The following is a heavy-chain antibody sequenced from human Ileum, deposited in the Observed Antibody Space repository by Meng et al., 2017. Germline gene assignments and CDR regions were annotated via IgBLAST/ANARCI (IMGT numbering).Heavy chain of an antibody. Sequence: GESLKISCKTSGYTFNTYWIDWVRQTPGKGLEWMGVIYPGDSDTRYSPSFQGQVTISADKSISTTYLQWSSLQASDSAMYYCGRRYYGSGSIDYWGQGKRVTVSS. CDR2: IYPGDSDT. V-gene: IGHV5-51*01. CDR1: GYTFNTYW. J-gene: IGHJ4*02. CDR3: GRRYYGSGSIDY. D-gene: IGHD3-10*01.